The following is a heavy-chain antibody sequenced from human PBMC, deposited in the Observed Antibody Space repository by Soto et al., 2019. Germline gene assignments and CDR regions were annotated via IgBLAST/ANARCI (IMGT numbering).Heavy chain of an antibody. CDR3: AREVVVVPAAMGRYYYYYYYMDV. CDR1: GFTFSSYS. D-gene: IGHD2-2*01. Sequence: GGSLRLSCAASGFTFSSYSMSWVRQAPGKGLEWVSSISSSSSYIYYADSVKGRFTISRDNAKNSLYLQMNSLRAEDTAVYYCAREVVVVPAAMGRYYYYYYYMDVWGKGTTVTVSS. J-gene: IGHJ6*03. V-gene: IGHV3-21*01. CDR2: ISSSSSYI.